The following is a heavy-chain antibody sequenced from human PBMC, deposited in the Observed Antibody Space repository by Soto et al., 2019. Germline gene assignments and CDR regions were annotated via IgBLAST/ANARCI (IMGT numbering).Heavy chain of an antibody. CDR3: SRDHCSGGSCDFHPPAYYYYYYVDV. CDR2: ISSNGGST. Sequence: EVQLVESGGGLVQPGGSLRLSCAASGFTFSSYAMHWVRQAPGKGLEYVSAISSNGGSTYYANSVKGRFTISRDNSKNTLNHQMGSLRAEDIAAYYWSRDHCSGGSCDFHPPAYYYYYYVDVWGKGTTVTVSS. V-gene: IGHV3-64*01. D-gene: IGHD2-15*01. CDR1: GFTFSSYA. J-gene: IGHJ6*03.